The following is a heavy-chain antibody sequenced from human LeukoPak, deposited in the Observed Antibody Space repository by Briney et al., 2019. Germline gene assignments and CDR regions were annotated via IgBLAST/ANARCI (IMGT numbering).Heavy chain of an antibody. J-gene: IGHJ1*01. D-gene: IGHD6-13*01. CDR2: ISAYNGNT. Sequence: ASVKVSCKASGYTFTSYGISWVRQAPGQGLEWMGWISAYNGNTNYAQKLQGRVTMTTDTSTSTAYMELRSLRSDDTAVYYCARDGRSQRLVSEYFQHWGQGTLVTVSS. CDR3: ARDGRSQRLVSEYFQH. V-gene: IGHV1-18*01. CDR1: GYTFTSYG.